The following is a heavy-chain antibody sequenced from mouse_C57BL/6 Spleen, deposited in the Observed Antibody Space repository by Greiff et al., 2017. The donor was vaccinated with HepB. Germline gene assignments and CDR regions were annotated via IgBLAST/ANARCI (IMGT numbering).Heavy chain of an antibody. J-gene: IGHJ2*01. CDR1: GFTFSSYG. V-gene: IGHV5-6*01. CDR3: ARRAGTGYFDY. CDR2: ISSGGSYT. D-gene: IGHD3-3*01. Sequence: EVKLQESGGDLVKPGGSLKLSCAASGFTFSSYGMSWVRQTPDKRLEWVATISSGGSYTYYPDSVKGRFTISRDNAKNTLYLQMSSLKSEDTAMYYCARRAGTGYFDYWGQGTTLTVSS.